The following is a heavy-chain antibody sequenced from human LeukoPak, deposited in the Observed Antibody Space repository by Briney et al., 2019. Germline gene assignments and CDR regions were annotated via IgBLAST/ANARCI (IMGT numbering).Heavy chain of an antibody. D-gene: IGHD6-19*01. Sequence: PGGSLRLSCAASGFTVSSNYMSWVRQAPGRGLEWVSVIYSGGSTYYADSVKGRFTISRHNSKNTLYLQMNSLRAEDTAVYYCARDPVGIAVAGTWYYGMDVWGQGTTVTVSS. CDR3: ARDPVGIAVAGTWYYGMDV. J-gene: IGHJ6*02. CDR2: IYSGGST. CDR1: GFTVSSNY. V-gene: IGHV3-53*04.